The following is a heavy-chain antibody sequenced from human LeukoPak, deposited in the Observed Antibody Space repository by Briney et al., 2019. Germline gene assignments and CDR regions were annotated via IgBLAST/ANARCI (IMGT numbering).Heavy chain of an antibody. J-gene: IGHJ4*02. V-gene: IGHV1-18*01. CDR2: ISAYNGNT. Sequence: ASVKVSCKASGYTFTSYGISWVRQAPGQGLEWMGWISAYNGNTNYAQKLQGRVTMTTDTSTSTAYMELRSLRSDDTAVYYCARDSIPGAFIAAAGQDYWGQGTLVTVSS. CDR3: ARDSIPGAFIAAAGQDY. CDR1: GYTFTSYG. D-gene: IGHD6-13*01.